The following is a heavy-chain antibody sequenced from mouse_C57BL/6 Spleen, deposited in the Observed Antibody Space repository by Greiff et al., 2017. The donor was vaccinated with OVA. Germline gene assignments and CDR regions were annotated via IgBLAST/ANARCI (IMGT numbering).Heavy chain of an antibody. V-gene: IGHV1-69*01. Sequence: QVQLQQPGAELVMPGASVKLSCKASGYTFTSYWMHWVKQRPGQGLEWIGEIAPSDSYTNYNQKFKGKSTLTVDKSSSTAYMQLSSLTSEDSAVYYCARLGITTVVAPYAMDYWGQGTSVTVSS. CDR3: ARLGITTVVAPYAMDY. CDR2: IAPSDSYT. CDR1: GYTFTSYW. J-gene: IGHJ4*01. D-gene: IGHD1-1*01.